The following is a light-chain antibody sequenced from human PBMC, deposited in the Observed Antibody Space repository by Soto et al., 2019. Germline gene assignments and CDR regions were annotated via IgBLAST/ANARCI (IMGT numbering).Light chain of an antibody. J-gene: IGLJ2*01. CDR1: NIGDKS. Sequence: ELTQPPSLSVAPGKTAMISCEGDNIGDKSVHWYQQKPGQAPVLVIYSDSDRPSGIPERVSGSNSGNLATLTISRVEAGDEADYYCQVWDSRTDHVIFGGGTKLTVL. CDR2: SDS. V-gene: IGLV3-21*04. CDR3: QVWDSRTDHVI.